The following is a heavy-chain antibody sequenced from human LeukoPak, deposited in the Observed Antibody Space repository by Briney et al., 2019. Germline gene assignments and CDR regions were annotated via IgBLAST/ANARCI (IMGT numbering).Heavy chain of an antibody. CDR2: FDPEDGET. V-gene: IGHV1-24*01. D-gene: IGHD3-22*01. CDR1: GYTLTELS. J-gene: IGHJ3*02. CDR3: ATGMIVVAVCGAFDI. Sequence: ASVKVSCKVSGYTLTELSMHWVRQAPGKGLEWMGGFDPEDGETIYAQKFQGRVTMTEDTSTDTAYMELSSLRSEDTAVYYCATGMIVVAVCGAFDIWGQGTMVTVSS.